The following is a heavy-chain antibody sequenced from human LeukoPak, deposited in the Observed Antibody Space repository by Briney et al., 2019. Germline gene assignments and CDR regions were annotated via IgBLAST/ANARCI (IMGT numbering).Heavy chain of an antibody. Sequence: GASVKVSCKASGYTFNSYGISWVRQAPGQGLEWMGWISAYNGNTNYEEKVQGRVTMTTDTSTSTAYMELRSLRSDDTAVYYCARDKGTVATYYYYYMDVWGKGTTVTVSS. CDR3: ARDKGTVATYYYYYMDV. CDR2: ISAYNGNT. CDR1: GYTFNSYG. D-gene: IGHD6-19*01. J-gene: IGHJ6*03. V-gene: IGHV1-18*01.